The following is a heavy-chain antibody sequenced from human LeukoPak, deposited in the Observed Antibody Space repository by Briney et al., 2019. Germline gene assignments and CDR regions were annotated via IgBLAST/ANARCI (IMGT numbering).Heavy chain of an antibody. J-gene: IGHJ3*02. CDR1: GDSISSNSS. CDR3: ARGGQGDGYSADEAFDI. CDR2: TYYRSKWYN. D-gene: IGHD5-18*01. Sequence: SQTLSLTCAIFGDSISSNSSWNWIRQSPSRGLEWLGRTYYRSKWYNDYVVSVKSRININPDTSKNQFSLQLNSVTPEDTAVYYCARGGQGDGYSADEAFDIWGQGTMVTAS. V-gene: IGHV6-1*01.